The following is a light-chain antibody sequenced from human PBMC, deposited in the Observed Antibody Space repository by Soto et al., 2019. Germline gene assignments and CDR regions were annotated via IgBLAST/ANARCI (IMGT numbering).Light chain of an antibody. Sequence: QSVLTQPPSASGSPGQSVAISCTRTSRDVGGYNYVSWYQQHPDKAPKLMIYEVNKRPSANPQRFPSSKSGNTAALTVSGLQAEDVADYYCSSFVGSGAVFGTGPKVTVL. V-gene: IGLV2-8*01. J-gene: IGLJ1*01. CDR3: SSFVGSGAV. CDR2: EVN. CDR1: SRDVGGYNY.